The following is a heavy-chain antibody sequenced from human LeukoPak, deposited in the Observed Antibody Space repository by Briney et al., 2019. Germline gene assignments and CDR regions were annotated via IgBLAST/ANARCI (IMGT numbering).Heavy chain of an antibody. Sequence: ASVKVSCKASGYTFTSYAMNWVRQAPGQGLEWMGWINTNTGNPTYAQGFTGRFVFSLDTSVSTAYLQISSLKAEDTAVYYCARLRGPNCSGGSCPRNNWFDPWGQGTLVTVSS. CDR1: GYTFTSYA. J-gene: IGHJ5*02. D-gene: IGHD2-15*01. CDR3: ARLRGPNCSGGSCPRNNWFDP. V-gene: IGHV7-4-1*02. CDR2: INTNTGNP.